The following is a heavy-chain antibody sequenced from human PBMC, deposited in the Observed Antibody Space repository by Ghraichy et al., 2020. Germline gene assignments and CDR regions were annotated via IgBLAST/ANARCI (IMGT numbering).Heavy chain of an antibody. CDR2: IYHSGST. J-gene: IGHJ4*02. D-gene: IGHD2-2*01. CDR3: ASRYCSSTSCYALDY. Sequence: SETLSLTCAVSGGSISSGGYSWSWIRQPPGKGLEWIGYIYHSGSTYYNSSLKSRVTISVDRSKNQFSLKLSSVTAADTAVYYCASRYCSSTSCYALDYWGQGTLVTVSS. V-gene: IGHV4-30-2*01. CDR1: GGSISSGGYS.